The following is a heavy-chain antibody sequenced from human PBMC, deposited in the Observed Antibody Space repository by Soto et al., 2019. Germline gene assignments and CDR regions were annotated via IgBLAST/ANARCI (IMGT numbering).Heavy chain of an antibody. V-gene: IGHV3-15*07. CDR2: IKSRALGGTT. J-gene: IGHJ4*01. D-gene: IGHD2-15*01. Sequence: GGSLRLSCAGSGFPFSNAWINWVRHVPGKGLEWVGRIKSRALGGTTDFAAPVRGRFAITRDDSRNVAYMQMNSLHTEDTAVYYCTTDSYSSMVVVRSEYWCHGSLVTVAS. CDR3: TTDSYSSMVVVRSEY. CDR1: GFPFSNAW.